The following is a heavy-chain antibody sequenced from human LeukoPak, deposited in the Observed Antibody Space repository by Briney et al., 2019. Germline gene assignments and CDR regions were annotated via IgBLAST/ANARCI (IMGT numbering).Heavy chain of an antibody. CDR3: AREGYSGSSSFDY. V-gene: IGHV1-3*01. CDR1: GYTFTSYA. CDR2: INAGNGYT. D-gene: IGHD1-26*01. J-gene: IGHJ4*02. Sequence: GASVKVSCKASGYTFTSYAMHWVRQAPGQRLEWMEWINAGNGYTKSSQKFQGRVTITRDTSATTAYMELSSLRSEDTAVYYCAREGYSGSSSFDYWGQGTLVTVSS.